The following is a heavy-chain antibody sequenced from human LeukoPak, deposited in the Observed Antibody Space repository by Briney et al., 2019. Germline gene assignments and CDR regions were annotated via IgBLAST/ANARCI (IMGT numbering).Heavy chain of an antibody. CDR1: GGSISSGDYY. CDR3: ARDVYPYYFDS. D-gene: IGHD5/OR15-5a*01. CDR2: IYYSGST. Sequence: SETLSHTCTVIGGSISSGDYYWSWLRQPPGKGLEWIGYIYYSGSTYYSPSLKSRVSISVGTSPNQFSLNLRSVTAADTAVYYCARDVYPYYFDSWGQGIMVSVPS. J-gene: IGHJ4*02. V-gene: IGHV4-30-4*01.